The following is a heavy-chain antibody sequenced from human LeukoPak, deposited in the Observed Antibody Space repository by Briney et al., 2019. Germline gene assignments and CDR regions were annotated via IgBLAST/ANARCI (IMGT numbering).Heavy chain of an antibody. Sequence: SQTLSLTCAISGDSVSSNNGAWNWIRQSPSRGLEWLGRTYYRSKGYNDYAVSMKGRITINPDTSKNQFSLQLNSVTPEDTAVYYCARDVGSSSWYTFDYWGQGTLVTVSS. CDR1: GDSVSSNNGA. CDR2: TYYRSKGYN. V-gene: IGHV6-1*01. CDR3: ARDVGSSSWYTFDY. D-gene: IGHD6-13*01. J-gene: IGHJ4*02.